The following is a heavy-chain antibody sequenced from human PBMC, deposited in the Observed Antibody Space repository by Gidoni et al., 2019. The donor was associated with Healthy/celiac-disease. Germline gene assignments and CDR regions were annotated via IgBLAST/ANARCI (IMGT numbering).Heavy chain of an antibody. D-gene: IGHD2-15*01. CDR2: SSGGGGST. V-gene: IGHV3-23*01. CDR1: GFPFSSYA. CDR3: AKGEVVVAASVAFDI. Sequence: EVQLLESGGGLVQSWGSLRFSCADSGFPFSSYAMSWASQAPGQGLEWVSASSGGGGSTYYADSVKGRFTISRDNSKSTLYLQMNSLRAEDTAVYYCAKGEVVVAASVAFDIWGQGTMVTVSS. J-gene: IGHJ3*02.